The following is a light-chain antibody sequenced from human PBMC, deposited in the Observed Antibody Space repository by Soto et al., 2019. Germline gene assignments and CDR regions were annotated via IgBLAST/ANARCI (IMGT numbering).Light chain of an antibody. CDR2: KAS. V-gene: IGKV1-5*03. Sequence: DIQMTQSPSTLSASVGDRVTITCRASQSISSWLAWYQQKPGKAPKLLIYKASSLESGVPSRFSGSGSGTEFTLTISSLQPDDFATYYCQQYDNLLLFGGGTKVEIK. CDR1: QSISSW. J-gene: IGKJ4*01. CDR3: QQYDNLLL.